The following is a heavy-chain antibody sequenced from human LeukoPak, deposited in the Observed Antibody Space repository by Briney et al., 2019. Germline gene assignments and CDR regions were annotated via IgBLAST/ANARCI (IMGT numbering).Heavy chain of an antibody. CDR1: GGSISSRGYY. J-gene: IGHJ4*02. CDR3: AREPAAGSGNY. D-gene: IGHD3-10*01. V-gene: IGHV4-61*02. Sequence: PSETLSLTCAVSGGSISSRGYYWTWIRQSAGKGLEWIGRIYPSGSASYNPSFKSRVTISLDASKNQFSLKLSSVTAADTALYYCAREPAAGSGNYWGQGTLVTVSS. CDR2: IYPSGSA.